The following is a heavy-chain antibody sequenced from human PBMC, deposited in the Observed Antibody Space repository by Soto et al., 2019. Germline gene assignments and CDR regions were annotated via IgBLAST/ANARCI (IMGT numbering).Heavy chain of an antibody. CDR1: GGTFSSYA. CDR2: IIPIFGTA. CDR3: ARDRSWELPPPHYFDY. D-gene: IGHD1-26*01. V-gene: IGHV1-69*06. J-gene: IGHJ4*02. Sequence: GASVKVSCKASGGTFSSYAISWVRQAPGQGLEWMGGIIPIFGTANYAQKFQGRVTITADKSTSTAYMELSSLRSEDTAVYYCARDRSWELPPPHYFDYWGQGTLVTVSS.